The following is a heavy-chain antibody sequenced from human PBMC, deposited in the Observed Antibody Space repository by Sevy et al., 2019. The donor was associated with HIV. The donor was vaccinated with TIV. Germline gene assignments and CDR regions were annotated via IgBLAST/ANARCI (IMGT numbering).Heavy chain of an antibody. D-gene: IGHD3-16*01. J-gene: IGHJ4*02. V-gene: IGHV4-39*01. CDR1: GGSISSSSYY. Sequence: SETLSLTCTVSGGSISSSSYYWGWIRQPPGKGLEWLGSIYYSGSTYYNPSLKSRVTISVDTSKNQFSLKLSSVTAADTAVYYCARYEDMGYFDYWGQGTLVTVSS. CDR3: ARYEDMGYFDY. CDR2: IYYSGST.